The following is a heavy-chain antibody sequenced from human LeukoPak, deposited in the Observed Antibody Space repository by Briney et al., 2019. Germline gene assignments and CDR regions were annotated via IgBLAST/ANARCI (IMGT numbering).Heavy chain of an antibody. CDR3: ARRLYFWGTNWFDP. D-gene: IGHD3-16*01. J-gene: IGHJ5*02. CDR2: ISSSGSTI. Sequence: PGGSLRLSCAASGFTFSDYYMSWIRQAPGKGLEWVSYISSSGSTIYYADSVKGRFTISRDNAKNSLYLQMNSLRAEDTAVYYCARRLYFWGTNWFDPWGQGTLVTVSS. CDR1: GFTFSDYY. V-gene: IGHV3-11*01.